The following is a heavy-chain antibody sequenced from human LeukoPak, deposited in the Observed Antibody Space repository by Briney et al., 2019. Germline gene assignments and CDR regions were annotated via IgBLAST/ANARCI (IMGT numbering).Heavy chain of an antibody. Sequence: ASVKVSCKASGYTFTSYDINWMRQATGQGLEWMGWMSPNSGNTGYAQKFQGRVTMTRDTSTGTAYLELSSLRSEDTAVYYCASYWDSSGYYSNAFDIWGQGTMVTVSS. D-gene: IGHD3-22*01. CDR1: GYTFTSYD. CDR3: ASYWDSSGYYSNAFDI. V-gene: IGHV1-8*01. J-gene: IGHJ3*02. CDR2: MSPNSGNT.